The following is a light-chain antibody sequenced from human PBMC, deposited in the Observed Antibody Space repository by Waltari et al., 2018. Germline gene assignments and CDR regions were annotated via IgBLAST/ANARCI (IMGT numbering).Light chain of an antibody. V-gene: IGKV2D-29*02. CDR2: LVS. Sequence: DIVMTQTPLSLPVTPGEPASISCRSSQSLLHSNGYTYLFWYLQKPGQSPQVLIYLVSNRASGVPDRFSGSGSGTDFTLKISRVEAEDAGVYYCMQGLQLPLTFGGGTKVEIK. CDR3: MQGLQLPLT. J-gene: IGKJ4*01. CDR1: QSLLHSNGYTY.